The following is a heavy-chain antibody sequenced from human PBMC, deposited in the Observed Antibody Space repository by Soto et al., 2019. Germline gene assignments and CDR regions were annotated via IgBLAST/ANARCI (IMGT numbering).Heavy chain of an antibody. CDR1: GYSFTSYW. CDR3: ARGGRWQQLVYYFDY. D-gene: IGHD6-13*01. Sequence: GESLKISCKGSGYSFTSYWIGWVSQMPGKGLEWMGIIYPGDSDTRYSPSFQGQVTISADKSISTAYLQWSSLKASDTAMYYGARGGRWQQLVYYFDYWGQGTLVTVSS. V-gene: IGHV5-51*01. J-gene: IGHJ4*02. CDR2: IYPGDSDT.